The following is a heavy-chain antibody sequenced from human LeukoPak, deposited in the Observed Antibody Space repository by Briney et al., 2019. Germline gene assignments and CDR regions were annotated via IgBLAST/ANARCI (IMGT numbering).Heavy chain of an antibody. V-gene: IGHV4-34*01. CDR1: GGSFSGYY. J-gene: IGHJ4*02. Sequence: PSETLSLICAVYGGSFSGYYWSWIRQPPGKGLEWIGEINHSGSTNYNPSLNSRVTISVDTSKHQFSLKLSSVTAADTAVYYCARVGVAARPESFDYWGQGTLVTVSS. CDR2: INHSGST. D-gene: IGHD6-6*01. CDR3: ARVGVAARPESFDY.